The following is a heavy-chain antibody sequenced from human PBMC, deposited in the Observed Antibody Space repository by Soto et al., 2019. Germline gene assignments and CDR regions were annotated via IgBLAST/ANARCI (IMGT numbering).Heavy chain of an antibody. J-gene: IGHJ4*02. CDR2: ISYDGSNK. V-gene: IGHV3-30*18. CDR3: ANFGLVLGY. CDR1: GFTFSSYG. Sequence: QVQLVESGGGVVQPGRSLRLSCAASGFTFSSYGMHWVRQAPGKWLEWEAVISYDGSNKYYADSVKGRFTISSDNSKNTLYLQMNSLRAEDTAVYYCANFGLVLGYWGQGTLVTVSS. D-gene: IGHD6-19*01.